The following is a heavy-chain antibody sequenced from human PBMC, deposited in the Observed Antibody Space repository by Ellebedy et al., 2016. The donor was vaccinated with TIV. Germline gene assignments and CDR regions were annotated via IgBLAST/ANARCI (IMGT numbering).Heavy chain of an antibody. CDR3: ARVDLGLAFDH. CDR2: IYSAGST. V-gene: IGHV3-53*01. Sequence: GESLKISCAVSGFDVNSNYWSWVRQAPGKGLDWVSIIYSAGSTYYADSVKGRFTISRNSSNNTLHLQMTSLRADDPAVYYCARVDLGLAFDHWGRGTLVTVSS. D-gene: IGHD3/OR15-3a*01. J-gene: IGHJ4*02. CDR1: GFDVNSNY.